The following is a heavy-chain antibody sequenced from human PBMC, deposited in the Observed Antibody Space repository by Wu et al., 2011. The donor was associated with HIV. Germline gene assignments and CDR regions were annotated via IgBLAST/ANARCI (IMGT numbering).Heavy chain of an antibody. J-gene: IGHJ4*02. Sequence: QVQLVQSGAAVKKPGSSVRVACKASGGTFSNNAFSWVRQAPGQGLEWMGRIIPIFGTPKYAEKFQGRVTITADKSTSTAYMELRSLRSEDTAVYYCARDFGGDEEYWGQGTLVTVSS. D-gene: IGHD2-21*01. CDR2: IIPIFGTP. V-gene: IGHV1-69*14. CDR1: GGTFSNNA. CDR3: ARDFGGDEEY.